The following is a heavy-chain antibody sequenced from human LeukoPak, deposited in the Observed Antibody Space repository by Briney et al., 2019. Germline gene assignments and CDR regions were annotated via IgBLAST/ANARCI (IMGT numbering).Heavy chain of an antibody. Sequence: PSETLSLTCTVSGYSISSGYYWGWIRQPPGKGLEWIGSIYHSGSTYYNPSLKSRVTISVDTSKNQFSLKLSSVTAADTAVYYCARGLVLWFGELLGPNDAFDIWGQGTMVTVSS. D-gene: IGHD3-10*01. J-gene: IGHJ3*02. V-gene: IGHV4-38-2*02. CDR1: GYSISSGYY. CDR2: IYHSGST. CDR3: ARGLVLWFGELLGPNDAFDI.